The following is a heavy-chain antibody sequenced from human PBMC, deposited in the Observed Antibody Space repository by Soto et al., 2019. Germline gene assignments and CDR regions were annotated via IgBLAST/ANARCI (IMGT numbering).Heavy chain of an antibody. D-gene: IGHD2-15*01. CDR1: GGSISSYY. Sequence: SETLSLTCTVSGGSISSYYWSWIRQPPGKGLEWIGYIYYSGSTNYNPSLKSRVTISVDTSKNQFSLKLSSVTAADTAVYYCARGPYCSGGSCYSDWFDPWGQGTLVTVSS. J-gene: IGHJ5*02. V-gene: IGHV4-59*01. CDR2: IYYSGST. CDR3: ARGPYCSGGSCYSDWFDP.